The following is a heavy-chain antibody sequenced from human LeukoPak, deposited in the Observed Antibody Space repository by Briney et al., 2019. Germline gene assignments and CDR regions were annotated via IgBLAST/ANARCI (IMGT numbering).Heavy chain of an antibody. CDR3: ARGPNKADGGNSGSAWFDP. Sequence: ASVKVSCKASGYTFTTYDINWVRQATGQGLEWMGWMNPNSGNTGYAQKFQGRVTMTRNTSISTAYMELSSLRSEDTAVYYCARGPNKADGGNSGSAWFDPWGQGTLVTVAS. J-gene: IGHJ5*02. D-gene: IGHD4-23*01. CDR2: MNPNSGNT. CDR1: GYTFTTYD. V-gene: IGHV1-8*01.